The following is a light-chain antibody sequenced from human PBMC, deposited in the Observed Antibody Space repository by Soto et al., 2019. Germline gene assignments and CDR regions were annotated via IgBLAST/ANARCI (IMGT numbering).Light chain of an antibody. Sequence: QMTQSPSTLSASPGERVTMSCRASQSVNSYLNWYQQKPGQAPRLLIYDAFSMASGIPSRFSGSGSGTDFTLTISSLQPEDFAIYYCQQCDSTPLTFGGGTKVEIK. CDR2: DAF. CDR3: QQCDSTPLT. CDR1: QSVNSY. V-gene: IGKV1-39*01. J-gene: IGKJ4*01.